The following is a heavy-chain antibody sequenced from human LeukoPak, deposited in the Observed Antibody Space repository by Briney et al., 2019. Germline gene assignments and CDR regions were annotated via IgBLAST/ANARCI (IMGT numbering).Heavy chain of an antibody. V-gene: IGHV3-7*03. Sequence: GGSLRLSCAASGFVFSNSWMGWVRLAPGKGLEWVANIKEDGSETYYVDSVKGRFTISRDNAKNLLDLQMNSLRAEDTAVYYCARAIEQQLVVYYYYYMDVWGKGTTVTVSS. J-gene: IGHJ6*03. CDR3: ARAIEQQLVVYYYYYMDV. D-gene: IGHD6-13*01. CDR2: IKEDGSET. CDR1: GFVFSNSW.